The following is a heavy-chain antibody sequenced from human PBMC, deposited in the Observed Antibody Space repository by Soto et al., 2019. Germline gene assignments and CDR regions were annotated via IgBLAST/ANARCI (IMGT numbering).Heavy chain of an antibody. CDR3: ARDLAAATSYGMDV. Sequence: GGSRRLSCAASGFTLSSYTMNWVRQAPGKGLEWVSSISSSSRYIYYADSVKGRFTISRDNAKNSLYLQMNSLRAEDTAVYYCARDLAAATSYGMDVSGQWTQVTVSS. CDR2: ISSSSRYI. CDR1: GFTLSSYT. D-gene: IGHD6-13*01. J-gene: IGHJ6*02. V-gene: IGHV3-21*01.